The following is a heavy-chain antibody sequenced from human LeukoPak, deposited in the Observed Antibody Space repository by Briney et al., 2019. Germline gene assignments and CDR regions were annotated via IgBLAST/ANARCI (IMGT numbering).Heavy chain of an antibody. J-gene: IGHJ6*03. CDR2: ISTYSGTT. D-gene: IGHD1-26*01. CDR1: GYTFSNSG. Sequence: ASVKVSCKASGYTFSNSGISWVRQAPGQGLEWMGWISTYSGTTNYAHNLQGRLTITTDTSTRTAYMELRNLKSDDTAVYYCARSGGYYFYMDVWGKGTTVTVSS. V-gene: IGHV1-18*01. CDR3: ARSGGYYFYMDV.